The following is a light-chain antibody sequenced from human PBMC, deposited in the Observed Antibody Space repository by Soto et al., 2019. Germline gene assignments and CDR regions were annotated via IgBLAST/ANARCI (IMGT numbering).Light chain of an antibody. CDR2: AAS. J-gene: IGKJ5*01. V-gene: IGKV1-39*01. Sequence: DIQMSQSPSSLAASLGDRVTITCRASQNINKYLNWYQHKPGKAPNLLIYAASNLQSGVPSRLSGSGSGTDFTLTISSLQPEDFGTYYCQQTYSTLNFGQGTRLEIK. CDR1: QNINKY. CDR3: QQTYSTLN.